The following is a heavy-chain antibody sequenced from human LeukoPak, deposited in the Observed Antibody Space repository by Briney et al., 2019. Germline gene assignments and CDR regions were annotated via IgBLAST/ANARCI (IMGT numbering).Heavy chain of an antibody. CDR3: ATERTSGRNWFVP. D-gene: IGHD3-10*01. CDR2: IGTSDSYT. V-gene: IGHV5-10-1*01. CDR1: GSSFTTNW. Sequence: GEPLNTSCKRSGSSFTTNWISWVRQLPGKGLEWMGRIGTSDSYTKYSPSCQGHVTISVEKSVSTAYPQWNSPKSSDTAIFYFATERTSGRNWFVPWGEGTLVTVSS. J-gene: IGHJ5*02.